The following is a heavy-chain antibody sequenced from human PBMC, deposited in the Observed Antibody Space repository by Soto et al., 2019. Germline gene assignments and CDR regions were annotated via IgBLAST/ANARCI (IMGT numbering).Heavy chain of an antibody. J-gene: IGHJ6*02. D-gene: IGHD3-3*01. CDR1: AVSTSSGGDY. Sequence: SDTLYLPCTVSAVSTSSGGDYWRWIRQHPGKCLEWIGYIYYSGSTYYNPSLKSRVTISVDTSKNQFSLKLSSVTAADTAVYYCASQRAYYDFRSGQPPSLDVWGQGTTVTLSS. CDR3: ASQRAYYDFRSGQPPSLDV. V-gene: IGHV4-31*03. CDR2: IYYSGST.